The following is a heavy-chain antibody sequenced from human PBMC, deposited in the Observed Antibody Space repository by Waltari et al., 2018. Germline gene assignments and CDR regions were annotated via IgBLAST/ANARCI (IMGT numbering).Heavy chain of an antibody. V-gene: IGHV3-30-3*01. D-gene: IGHD2-21*01. CDR2: ISYDGSNK. CDR1: GFTFSSYA. J-gene: IGHJ6*03. CDR3: ARSYLYYYYMDV. Sequence: QVQLVESGGGVVQPGRSLRLSCAASGFTFSSYAMPWVRQAPGKGLEWVAVISYDGSNKYYADSVKGRFTISRDNSKNTLYLQMNSLRAEDTAVYYCARSYLYYYYMDVWGKGTTVTISS.